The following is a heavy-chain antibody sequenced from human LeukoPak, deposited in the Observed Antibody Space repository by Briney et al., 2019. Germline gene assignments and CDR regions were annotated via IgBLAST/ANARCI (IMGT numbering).Heavy chain of an antibody. CDR3: AKGPGYCSSISCRAYDYYYGMDV. CDR1: GFTFSSYG. J-gene: IGHJ6*02. Sequence: PGRSLRLSCAASGFTFSSYGIHWVRQAPGKGLEWVAVISSDGSYKYYADSVKGRFTISRDNSKNTLYLQMNSLRAEDTAVYYCAKGPGYCSSISCRAYDYYYGMDVWGQGTTVTVSS. CDR2: ISSDGSYK. V-gene: IGHV3-30*18. D-gene: IGHD2-2*01.